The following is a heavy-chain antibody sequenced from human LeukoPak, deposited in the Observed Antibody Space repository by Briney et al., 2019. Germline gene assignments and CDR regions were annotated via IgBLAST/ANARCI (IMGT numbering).Heavy chain of an antibody. CDR3: AGGRIWGSGTNDY. V-gene: IGHV3-53*01. Sequence: GGSLRLSCTASGFTFSNAWMSWVRQAPGKGLEWVSLIYSGGDTYYADSVKGRFTVSRDNSKNTLYLQMNSLRVEDTAVYYCAGGRIWGSGTNDYWGQGTLVTVSS. CDR2: IYSGGDT. D-gene: IGHD7-27*01. J-gene: IGHJ4*02. CDR1: GFTFSNAW.